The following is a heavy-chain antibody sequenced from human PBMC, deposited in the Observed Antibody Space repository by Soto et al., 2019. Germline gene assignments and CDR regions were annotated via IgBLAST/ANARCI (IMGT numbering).Heavy chain of an antibody. CDR1: GCTFTSYG. Sequence: GASVKVSCKASGCTFTSYGISWVRQAPGQGLEWMGWISAYNGNTNYAQKLQGRVTMTTDTSTSTAYMELRSLRSDDTAVYYCAKTSGYSYGYDAFDIWGQGTMVTVSS. D-gene: IGHD5-18*01. CDR3: AKTSGYSYGYDAFDI. V-gene: IGHV1-18*01. CDR2: ISAYNGNT. J-gene: IGHJ3*02.